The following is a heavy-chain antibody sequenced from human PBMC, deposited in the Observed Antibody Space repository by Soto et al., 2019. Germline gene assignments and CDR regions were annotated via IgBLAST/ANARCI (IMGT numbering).Heavy chain of an antibody. CDR1: GFTFSSYS. CDR3: ASDLAAFINWFDP. CDR2: ISSSSSYI. D-gene: IGHD6-13*01. J-gene: IGHJ5*02. Sequence: EVQLVESGGGLVKPGGSLRLSCAASGFTFSSYSMNWVRQAPGKGLEWVSSISSSSSYIYYADSVKGRFTISRDNAKNSLYLQMNSLRAEDTAVYYCASDLAAFINWFDPWGQGTLVTVSS. V-gene: IGHV3-21*01.